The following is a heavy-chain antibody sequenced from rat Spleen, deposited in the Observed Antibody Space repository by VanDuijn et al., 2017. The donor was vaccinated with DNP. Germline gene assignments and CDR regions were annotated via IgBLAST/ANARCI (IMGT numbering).Heavy chain of an antibody. Sequence: EVQLVESGGGLVQPGRSLKLSCAASGFTFSDYNMAWVRQASKKGLEWVETIIYDGSRDYYRDSVKGRFTISRDNAKSTLYRQMDSRRSEDTATYYCAEGGQFAYWGQGTLVTVSS. D-gene: IGHD1-11*01. CDR1: GFTFSDYN. V-gene: IGHV5S10*01. CDR3: AEGGQFAY. CDR2: IIYDGSRD. J-gene: IGHJ3*01.